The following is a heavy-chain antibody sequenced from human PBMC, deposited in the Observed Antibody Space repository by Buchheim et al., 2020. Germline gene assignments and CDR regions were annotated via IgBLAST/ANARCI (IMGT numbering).Heavy chain of an antibody. D-gene: IGHD3-10*01. CDR3: ARDRTYYGSGSLYYYYGMDV. J-gene: IGHJ6*02. V-gene: IGHV3-30*04. Sequence: QVQLVESGGGVVQPGRSLRLSCAASGFTFSSYAMHWVRQAPGKGLEWVAVISYDGSNKYYADSVKGRFTISRDNSKHKLYLQMNSLRAEDTAVYYCARDRTYYGSGSLYYYYGMDVWGQGTT. CDR1: GFTFSSYA. CDR2: ISYDGSNK.